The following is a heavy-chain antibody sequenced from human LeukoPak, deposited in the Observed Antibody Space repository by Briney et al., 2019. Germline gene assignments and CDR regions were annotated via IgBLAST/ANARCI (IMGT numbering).Heavy chain of an antibody. J-gene: IGHJ4*02. CDR2: IKQDGSEK. CDR3: ARDPATTVTTYAY. V-gene: IGHV3-7*01. CDR1: GFIVSSNY. D-gene: IGHD4-17*01. Sequence: GGSLRLSCAASGFIVSSNYMSWVRQAPGKGLEWVANIKQDGSEKYYVDSVKGRFTIPRDNAKNSLYLQMNSLRPEDTAVYYCARDPATTVTTYAYWGQGTLVTVSS.